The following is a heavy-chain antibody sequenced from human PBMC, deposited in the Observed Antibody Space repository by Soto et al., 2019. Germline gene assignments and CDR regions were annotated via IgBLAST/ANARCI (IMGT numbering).Heavy chain of an antibody. V-gene: IGHV1-69*12. CDR3: ATGGISMSTGALNDMDV. D-gene: IGHD1-26*01. J-gene: IGHJ6*02. CDR2: IIPLFGTT. CDR1: GGTFSSYI. Sequence: QIQLVQSGAEVKKPGSSVKVSCKASGGTFSSYIFTWMRQAPGQGLEWMGGIIPLFGTTKYAVNFQGRVTLTAYESTSTAYMEVTGLRSEDTAVYYCATGGISMSTGALNDMDVWGQGTTVIVS.